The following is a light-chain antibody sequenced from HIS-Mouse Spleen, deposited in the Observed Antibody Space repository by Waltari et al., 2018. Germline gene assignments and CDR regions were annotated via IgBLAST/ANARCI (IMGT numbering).Light chain of an antibody. CDR1: SSSIASNY. J-gene: IGLJ2*01. CDR2: EDN. V-gene: IGLV6-57*02. Sequence: NFMLTQPHSVSESPGKTVTSSSTASSSSIASNYVPRYQQRPGSAPTTVIYEDNQRPSGVPDRFSGSIDSSSNSASLTISGLKTEDEADYYCQSYDSSNHVVFGGGTKLTVL. CDR3: QSYDSSNHVV.